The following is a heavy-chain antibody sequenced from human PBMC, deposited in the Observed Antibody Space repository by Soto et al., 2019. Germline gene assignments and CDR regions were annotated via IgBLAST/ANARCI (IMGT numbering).Heavy chain of an antibody. CDR2: IKSSGGRT. CDR3: AKQVGDTTIFDS. CDR1: GFTVSSDG. Sequence: GGSLRLSCAASGFTVSSDGMSWVRQAPGKGLEWVSGIKSSGGRTKYADSVQGRFTISRDNSKNTLNLQMNGLSGEDTAVYYCAKQVGDTTIFDSWGPGTLVTVSS. D-gene: IGHD1-26*01. J-gene: IGHJ4*02. V-gene: IGHV3-23*01.